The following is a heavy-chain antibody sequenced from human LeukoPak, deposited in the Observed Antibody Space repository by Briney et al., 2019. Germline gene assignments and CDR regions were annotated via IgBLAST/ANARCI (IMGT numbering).Heavy chain of an antibody. J-gene: IGHJ3*02. CDR1: GFTFSSYS. Sequence: GGSLRLSCAASGFTFSSYSMNWVRQAPGKGLEWVSSISSSSSYIYYADSVKGRFTISRDNAKNSLYLQMNSLRAEDTAVYYCARGLSSYGLFDIWGQGTMVTVSS. D-gene: IGHD6-19*01. CDR3: ARGLSSYGLFDI. CDR2: ISSSSSYI. V-gene: IGHV3-21*01.